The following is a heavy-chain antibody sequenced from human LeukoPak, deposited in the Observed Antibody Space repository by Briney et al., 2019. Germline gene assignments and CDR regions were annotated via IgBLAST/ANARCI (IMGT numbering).Heavy chain of an antibody. Sequence: GGSLRLSCAASGFTFSTHWMHWVRQTPGKGLVWVSRISPDGSRTAYADSVKGRFTISRDNARDTLYLQLNSLGAEDTAVYYCARVSTLWSFDYWGQGTLVTVSS. J-gene: IGHJ4*02. CDR3: ARVSTLWSFDY. CDR2: ISPDGSRT. D-gene: IGHD3-10*01. CDR1: GFTFSTHW. V-gene: IGHV3-74*01.